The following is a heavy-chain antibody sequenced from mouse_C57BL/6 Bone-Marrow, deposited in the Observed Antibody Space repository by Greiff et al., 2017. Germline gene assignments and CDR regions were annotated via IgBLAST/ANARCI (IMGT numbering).Heavy chain of an antibody. CDR2: IYPGSGST. V-gene: IGHV1-55*01. J-gene: IGHJ4*01. D-gene: IGHD2-5*01. CDR1: GYTFTSYW. CDR3: AREDDYSNYLDYAMDY. Sequence: QVQLQQPGAELVKPGASVKMSCKASGYTFTSYWITWVKQRPGQGLEWIGDIYPGSGSTNYNEKFKSKATLTVDTSSSTAYMQLSSLTSEDSAVSYSAREDDYSNYLDYAMDYWGQGTSVTVSS.